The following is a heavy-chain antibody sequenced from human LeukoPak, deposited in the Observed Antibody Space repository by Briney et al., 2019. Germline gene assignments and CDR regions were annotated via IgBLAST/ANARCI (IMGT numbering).Heavy chain of an antibody. Sequence: GESLKISCKGSGYNFTSYWIGGGRQMPGKGLEWVGRIYPGDSDTRYSPSFQGQVTVSADKSIRTPYLQSSSLKASDTAMYYCARSRGNSSPDYWGQGTLVTVSS. CDR2: IYPGDSDT. CDR1: GYNFTSYW. CDR3: ARSRGNSSPDY. D-gene: IGHD4-23*01. J-gene: IGHJ4*02. V-gene: IGHV5-51*01.